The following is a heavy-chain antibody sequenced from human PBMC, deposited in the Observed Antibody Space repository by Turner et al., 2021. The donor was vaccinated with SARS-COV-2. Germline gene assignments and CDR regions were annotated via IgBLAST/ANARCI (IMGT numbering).Heavy chain of an antibody. CDR3: ARGHSSGWHQSGAFDI. V-gene: IGHV3-53*01. J-gene: IGHJ3*02. CDR1: GFTVSSNY. Sequence: EVQLGGSGGGLIQPGGSLRLSCAASGFTVSSNYMSWVRQAPGKGLDWVSVIYSGGSTYYADSVKGRFTISRDNSKNTLYLQMNSLRAEDTAVYYCARGHSSGWHQSGAFDIWGQGTMVTVSS. D-gene: IGHD6-19*01. CDR2: IYSGGST.